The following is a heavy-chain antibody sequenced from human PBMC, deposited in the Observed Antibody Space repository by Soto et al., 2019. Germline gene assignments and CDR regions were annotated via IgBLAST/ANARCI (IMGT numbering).Heavy chain of an antibody. CDR3: AKAGYCVSTSCYFPFDY. CDR2: ISGSGGST. D-gene: IGHD2-2*01. Sequence: LRLSCAASEFTFSTHAMTWVRQAPGKGLEWVSSISGSGGSTYCADSVKGRFTISRDNSKNTLYLQMNSLRAEDAAVYSCAKAGYCVSTSCYFPFDYWGQGTLVTVSS. CDR1: EFTFSTHA. J-gene: IGHJ4*02. V-gene: IGHV3-23*01.